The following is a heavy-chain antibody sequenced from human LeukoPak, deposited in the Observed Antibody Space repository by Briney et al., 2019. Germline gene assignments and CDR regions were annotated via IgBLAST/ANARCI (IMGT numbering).Heavy chain of an antibody. CDR3: ARDPAVLWFGESD. CDR2: IYYSGST. V-gene: IGHV4-30-4*08. D-gene: IGHD3-10*01. J-gene: IGHJ4*02. CDR1: GGSISSGDYY. Sequence: SLTLSLTCTVSGGSISSGDYYWSWIRQPPGKGLEWIGYIYYSGSTYYNPSLKSRVTISVDTSKNQFSLKLSSVTAADTAVYYCARDPAVLWFGESDWGQGTLVTVSS.